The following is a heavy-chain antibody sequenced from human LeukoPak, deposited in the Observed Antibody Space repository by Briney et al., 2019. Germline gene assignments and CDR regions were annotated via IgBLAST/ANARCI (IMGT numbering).Heavy chain of an antibody. CDR1: GDSISGYY. D-gene: IGHD6-19*01. J-gene: IGHJ4*02. CDR2: IYSDGST. Sequence: SETLSLTCTVSGDSISGYYWTWIRQPADKGLEWIGRIYSDGSTSYNPSLKSRITMSLDTSKNQFSLKLNSMTAADTAVYYCARDSSGCPSLDHWGQGTLVTVSS. V-gene: IGHV4-4*07. CDR3: ARDSSGCPSLDH.